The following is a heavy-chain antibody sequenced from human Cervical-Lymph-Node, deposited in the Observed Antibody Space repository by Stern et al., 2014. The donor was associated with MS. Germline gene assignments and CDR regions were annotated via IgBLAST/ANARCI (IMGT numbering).Heavy chain of an antibody. V-gene: IGHV3-33*01. D-gene: IGHD3-10*01. Sequence: VQLVESGGGVVQPGRSLRLSCAASGFTFSSYGMHWVRQAPGKGLEWVAVIWYDGSNKYYADSVKGRFTISRDNSKNTLYLQMNSLRAEDTAVYYCARGEFRGSYYFDYWGQGTLVTVSS. CDR2: IWYDGSNK. CDR3: ARGEFRGSYYFDY. CDR1: GFTFSSYG. J-gene: IGHJ4*02.